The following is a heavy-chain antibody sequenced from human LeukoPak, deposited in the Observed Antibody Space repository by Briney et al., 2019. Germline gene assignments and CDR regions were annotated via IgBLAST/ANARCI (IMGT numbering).Heavy chain of an antibody. CDR1: GYTFTDYG. Sequence: ASVKVSCKASGYTFTDYGIHWVRQAPGQGLEWMSWGSTFNGHRLYGQRFQDRVTMTTDPSTTTAYMELTRLTSDDTALYYCARDAVGARAFDVWGQGTMVTVSS. V-gene: IGHV1-18*01. CDR2: GSTFNGHR. D-gene: IGHD1-26*01. CDR3: ARDAVGARAFDV. J-gene: IGHJ3*01.